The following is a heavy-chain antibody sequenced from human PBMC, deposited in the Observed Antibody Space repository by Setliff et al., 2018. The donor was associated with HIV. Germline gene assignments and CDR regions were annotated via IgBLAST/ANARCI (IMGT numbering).Heavy chain of an antibody. CDR3: ARDRVMVRGVSWFDP. CDR1: GYTFTAHA. V-gene: IGHV1-3*01. J-gene: IGHJ5*02. CDR2: INAGIGNT. Sequence: ASVKVSCKASGYTFTAHAVHWVRQAPGQGLEWMGWINAGIGNTKYAQKFQGRVAITRDTSATTVYMELRNLTSEDTAIYYCARDRVMVRGVSWFDPWGQGALVTVSS. D-gene: IGHD3-10*01.